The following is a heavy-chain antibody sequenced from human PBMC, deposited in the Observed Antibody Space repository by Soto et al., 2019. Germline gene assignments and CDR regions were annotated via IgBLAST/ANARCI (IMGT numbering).Heavy chain of an antibody. Sequence: SCAASGFSFSDYYMSWIRQAPGKGLGRVSKIRSSSSMIYYADSVKGRFTISRDNAENSVYRQMNSLRAEDTAVPHCAREGEYNEGCVACGMEVWGQGTTVT. D-gene: IGHD1-1*01. CDR1: GFSFSDYY. CDR2: IRSSSSMI. J-gene: IGHJ6*01. V-gene: IGHV3-11*01. CDR3: AREGEYNEGCVACGMEV.